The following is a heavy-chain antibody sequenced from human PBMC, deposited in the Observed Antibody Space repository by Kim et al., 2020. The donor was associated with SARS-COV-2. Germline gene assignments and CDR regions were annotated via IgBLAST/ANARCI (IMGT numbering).Heavy chain of an antibody. V-gene: IGHV4-34*01. D-gene: IGHD3-22*01. CDR3: ASRGDASSSGYYFTA. Sequence: PALKSRVTISVDTSKNQFSLKLSSVTAADTAVYYCASRGDASSSGYYFTAWGQGTLVTVSS. J-gene: IGHJ5*02.